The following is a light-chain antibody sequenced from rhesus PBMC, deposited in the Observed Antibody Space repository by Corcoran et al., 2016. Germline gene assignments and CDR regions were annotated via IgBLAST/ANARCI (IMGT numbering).Light chain of an antibody. V-gene: IGKV3-24*04. Sequence: ETVVTQSPATLSLSPGERATLSCRASQSVGSYLAWYQQKPGQAPRLLIYGASSRATGIPDRFSGSGLGTDLTLTISSLEPEDVGVYYCQQSSNLYSFGQGTKVEIK. CDR2: GAS. CDR3: QQSSNLYS. J-gene: IGKJ2*01. CDR1: QSVGSY.